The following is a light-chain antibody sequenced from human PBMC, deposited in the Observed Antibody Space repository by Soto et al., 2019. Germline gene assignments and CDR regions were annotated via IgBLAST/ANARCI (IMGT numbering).Light chain of an antibody. V-gene: IGKV1-27*01. CDR3: QNFDSAPQT. Sequence: RTQSPSSLSASVGDRVTITCRASQGIRHYLAWYQQKPGKVPKLLIYEASNWQSGVPSRFSGGGSGTEFTLTISSLQPEDFATYYCQNFDSAPQTFGQGTKVDIK. CDR2: EAS. J-gene: IGKJ1*01. CDR1: QGIRHY.